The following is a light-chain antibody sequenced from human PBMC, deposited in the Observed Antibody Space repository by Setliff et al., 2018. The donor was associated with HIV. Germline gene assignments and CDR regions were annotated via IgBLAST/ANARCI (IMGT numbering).Light chain of an antibody. CDR3: SSYSINNLYV. J-gene: IGLJ1*01. Sequence: SVLTQPASVSGSPGQSITISCTGTSSGIGSSNFVSWYQQHPGKAPKVMIYNVDKRPSGVSNRFSGSKSGNTASLTISGLQTEDEADYYCSSYSINNLYVFATGTKVTVL. V-gene: IGLV2-14*03. CDR1: SSGIGSSNF. CDR2: NVD.